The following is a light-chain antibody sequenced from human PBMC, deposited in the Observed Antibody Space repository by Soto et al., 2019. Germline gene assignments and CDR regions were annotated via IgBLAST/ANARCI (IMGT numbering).Light chain of an antibody. Sequence: VLTQTPLSLSVTPGQPASISCKSAQSLVYSDGKTYLYWYLQKPGQPPQPLIYGASNRFSGVPERMSGCGSGTDFTLTISRVEAEDVGVYFCMQSRSRLTFGGGTKVDIK. V-gene: IGKV2D-29*01. CDR2: GAS. CDR3: MQSRSRLT. CDR1: QSLVYSDGKTY. J-gene: IGKJ4*01.